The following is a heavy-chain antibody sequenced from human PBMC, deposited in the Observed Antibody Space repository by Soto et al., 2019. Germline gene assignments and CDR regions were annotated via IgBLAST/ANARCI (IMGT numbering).Heavy chain of an antibody. CDR1: GFTFSSYG. CDR2: IWYDGSNK. Sequence: GSLRLSCAASGFTFSSYGMPWVRQAQGKGLEWVAVIWYDGSNKYYADSVKGRFTISRDNSKNTLYLQMNSLRAEDTAVYYCARGGGVVVPAAIVSPLDYWGQGTLVTVSS. J-gene: IGHJ4*02. D-gene: IGHD2-2*02. CDR3: ARGGGVVVPAAIVSPLDY. V-gene: IGHV3-33*01.